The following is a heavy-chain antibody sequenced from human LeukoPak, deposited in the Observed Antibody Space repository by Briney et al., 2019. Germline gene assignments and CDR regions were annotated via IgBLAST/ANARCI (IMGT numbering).Heavy chain of an antibody. D-gene: IGHD3-3*02. J-gene: IGHJ4*02. CDR1: GFTFDSYW. CDR3: GRAPTTHYWSGYCNY. CDR2: IKEDGSEK. Sequence: GGSQRLSCAASGFTFDSYWMSWVRQAPGKGLEWVANIKEDGSEKYYVDSMMGRFTISRDNAKNSLYLQMNSLRAEDTAVYYCGRAPTTHYWSGYCNYWGQGTLVTVSS. V-gene: IGHV3-7*01.